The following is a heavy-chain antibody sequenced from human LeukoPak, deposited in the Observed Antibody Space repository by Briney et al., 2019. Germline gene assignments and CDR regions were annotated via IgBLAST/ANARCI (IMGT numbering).Heavy chain of an antibody. D-gene: IGHD3-10*01. Sequence: PSETLSLTCAVYGGSFSGYYWSWLRQPPGKGLEWIGEINHSGSTNYNPSLKSRVTISVDTSKNQFSLKLSSVTAADTAVYYCARHRAGYYYGSGSYRLSYYYYMDVWGKGTTVTISS. CDR2: INHSGST. CDR1: GGSFSGYY. J-gene: IGHJ6*03. V-gene: IGHV4-34*01. CDR3: ARHRAGYYYGSGSYRLSYYYYMDV.